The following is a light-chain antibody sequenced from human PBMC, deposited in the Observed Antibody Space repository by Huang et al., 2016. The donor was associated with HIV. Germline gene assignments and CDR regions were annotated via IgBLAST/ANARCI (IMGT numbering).Light chain of an antibody. CDR1: QSVGSS. CDR2: DAS. CDR3: HQHSSWPGT. J-gene: IGKJ1*01. V-gene: IGKV3-11*01. Sequence: DIVLTQSPATLSLSPGERATLSCRDGQSVGSSLAWYQQPPGQAPRLLVSDASPMATGIPARFSGSGSGTDFTLTISSLEPEDFAVYYCHQHSSWPGTFGQGTRVEIK.